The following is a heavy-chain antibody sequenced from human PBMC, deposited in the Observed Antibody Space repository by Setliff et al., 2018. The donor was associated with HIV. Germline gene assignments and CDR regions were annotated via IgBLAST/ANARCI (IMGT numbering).Heavy chain of an antibody. Sequence: ASVKVSCKASGYTFTSYGISWVRQAPGHGLEWMGWISSYNDNTKYAQKLQGRVTLTTDTSTSTAYMELRSLRSDDTAIYYCASGYVEYHYDSSGYFTFDYWGQGTLVTVSS. V-gene: IGHV1-18*01. CDR1: GYTFTSYG. CDR2: ISSYNDNT. D-gene: IGHD3-22*01. J-gene: IGHJ4*02. CDR3: ASGYVEYHYDSSGYFTFDY.